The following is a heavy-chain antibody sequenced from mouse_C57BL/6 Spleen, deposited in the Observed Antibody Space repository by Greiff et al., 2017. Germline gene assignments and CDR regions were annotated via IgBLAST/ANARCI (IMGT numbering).Heavy chain of an antibody. CDR2: IDPSDSET. CDR3: ARYITTGYYYAMDY. J-gene: IGHJ4*01. D-gene: IGHD1-2*01. V-gene: IGHV1-52*01. CDR1: GYTFTSYW. Sequence: QVQLQQPGAELVRPGSSVKLSCKASGYTFTSYWMHWVKQRPIQGLEWIGNIDPSDSETHYNQKFKDKATLTVDKSSSTAYMQLSSLTSEDSAVYYCARYITTGYYYAMDYWGQGTSVTVSS.